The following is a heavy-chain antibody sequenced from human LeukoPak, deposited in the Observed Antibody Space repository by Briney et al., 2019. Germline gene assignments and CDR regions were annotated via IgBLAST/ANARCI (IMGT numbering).Heavy chain of an antibody. Sequence: SETLSLTCTVSGDSISSGVNYWGWVRQHPGKGLEWIGYIYYSGSTYYNPSLKSRLSISVDPSRNQFSLKLNSVTAADTAVYYCARVLSSSSSAFDIWGQGTVVTVLS. V-gene: IGHV4-31*03. J-gene: IGHJ3*02. CDR2: IYYSGST. CDR3: ARVLSSSSSAFDI. D-gene: IGHD6-6*01. CDR1: GDSISSGVNY.